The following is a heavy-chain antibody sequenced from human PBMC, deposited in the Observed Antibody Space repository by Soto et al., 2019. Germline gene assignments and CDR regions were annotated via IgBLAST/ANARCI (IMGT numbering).Heavy chain of an antibody. D-gene: IGHD3-22*01. Sequence: GGSLRLSCAASGFTFSSYAMHWVRQAPGKGLEWVAVISYDGSNKYYADSVKGRFTISRDNSKNTLYLQMNSLRAEDTAVYYCARVLGDYYDGSGYYLPPYYYGMDVWGQGTTVTVSS. CDR1: GFTFSSYA. CDR2: ISYDGSNK. V-gene: IGHV3-30-3*01. J-gene: IGHJ6*02. CDR3: ARVLGDYYDGSGYYLPPYYYGMDV.